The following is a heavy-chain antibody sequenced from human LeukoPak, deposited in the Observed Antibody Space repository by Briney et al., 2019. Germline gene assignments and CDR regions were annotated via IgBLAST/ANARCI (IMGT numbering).Heavy chain of an antibody. Sequence: ASVKVSCKASGYTVTSYGISWGRQAPGQGLEWMGWISAYNGNTNYAQKLQGRVTMTTNTSTSTAYMELRSLRSDDTAVYYCARDRTAMVPFDYWGQGTLVTVSS. CDR2: ISAYNGNT. D-gene: IGHD2-21*02. CDR3: ARDRTAMVPFDY. J-gene: IGHJ4*02. CDR1: GYTVTSYG. V-gene: IGHV1-18*01.